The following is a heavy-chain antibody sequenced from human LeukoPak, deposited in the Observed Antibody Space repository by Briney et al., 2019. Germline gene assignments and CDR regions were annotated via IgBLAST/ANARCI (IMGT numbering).Heavy chain of an antibody. V-gene: IGHV4-59*01. J-gene: IGHJ3*02. Sequence: PSETLSLTCSVSGGSISSYYWTWIRQPPGKGLEWIGYIYYSGSTNYNSSLKSRVTISVDTSKNRFSLKLNSVAAADTAVYYCARASFDSSGYGAFDIWGQGTMVTVSS. CDR1: GGSISSYY. D-gene: IGHD3-22*01. CDR3: ARASFDSSGYGAFDI. CDR2: IYYSGST.